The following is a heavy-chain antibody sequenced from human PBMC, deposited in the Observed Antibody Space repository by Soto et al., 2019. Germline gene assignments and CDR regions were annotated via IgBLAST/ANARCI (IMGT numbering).Heavy chain of an antibody. J-gene: IGHJ4*02. V-gene: IGHV1-69*13. CDR1: GGTFSSYA. Sequence: ASVKVSCKASGGTFSSYAISWVRQAPGQGLEWMGGIIPIFGTANYAQKFQGRVTITADESTSTAYMELSSLRSEDTAVYYCARAESHWIKTGTTFLDYWGQGTLVTVSS. D-gene: IGHD1-7*01. CDR3: ARAESHWIKTGTTFLDY. CDR2: IIPIFGTA.